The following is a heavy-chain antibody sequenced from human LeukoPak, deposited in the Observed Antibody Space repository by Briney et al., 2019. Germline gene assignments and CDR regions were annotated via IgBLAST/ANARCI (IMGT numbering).Heavy chain of an antibody. D-gene: IGHD6-19*01. CDR3: TTDYSSGWYGYFQH. Sequence: GGSLRLSCAASGFTFSSYSMNWVRQAPGKGLEWVGRIKSKTDGGTTDYAAPVKDRFTISRDDSKNTLYLQMNSLKTEDTAVYYCTTDYSSGWYGYFQHWGQGTLVTVSS. J-gene: IGHJ1*01. V-gene: IGHV3-15*01. CDR1: GFTFSSYS. CDR2: IKSKTDGGTT.